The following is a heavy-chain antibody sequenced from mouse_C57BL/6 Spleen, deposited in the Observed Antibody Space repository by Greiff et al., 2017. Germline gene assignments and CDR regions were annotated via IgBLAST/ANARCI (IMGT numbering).Heavy chain of an antibody. CDR3: ARHGVYYGSSYVYYFDY. V-gene: IGHV1-62-2*01. Sequence: VKLQQSGAELVKPGASVKLSCKASGYTFTEYTINWVKQRSGQGLEWIGWFYPGSGSIKYNEKFKDKATLTADKSSSTVYMELSRLTSEDSAVYFCARHGVYYGSSYVYYFDYWGQGTTLTVSS. J-gene: IGHJ2*01. D-gene: IGHD1-1*01. CDR1: GYTFTEYT. CDR2: FYPGSGSI.